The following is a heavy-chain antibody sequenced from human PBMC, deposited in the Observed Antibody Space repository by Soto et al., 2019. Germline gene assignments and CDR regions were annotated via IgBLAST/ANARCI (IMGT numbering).Heavy chain of an antibody. Sequence: SETLSLTCTVSGGSISSSSYYWGWIRQPPGKGLEWIGSIYYSGSTYYNPSLKSRVTISVDTSKNQFSLKLSSVTAADTAVYYYAILKGGLYDFWSGYGMDVWGQGTTDTVSS. CDR3: AILKGGLYDFWSGYGMDV. D-gene: IGHD3-3*01. CDR2: IYYSGST. CDR1: GGSISSSSYY. V-gene: IGHV4-39*01. J-gene: IGHJ6*02.